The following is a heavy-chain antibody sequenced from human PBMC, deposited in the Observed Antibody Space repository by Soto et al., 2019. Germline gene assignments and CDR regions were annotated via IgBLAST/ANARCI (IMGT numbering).Heavy chain of an antibody. D-gene: IGHD6-25*01. Sequence: PSETLSLTCTVSGGSISNPRYYWGWGRQPPEKGLEWIGDIFYTGRTYYSPSLKSRVTISVDTSKEQFSLNLTSVTAADTAVYFCAGVTFSIAAASHGRSTCFGPWAPGTLATVSS. V-gene: IGHV4-39*01. CDR1: GGSISNPRYY. CDR3: AGVTFSIAAASHGRSTCFGP. J-gene: IGHJ5*02. CDR2: IFYTGRT.